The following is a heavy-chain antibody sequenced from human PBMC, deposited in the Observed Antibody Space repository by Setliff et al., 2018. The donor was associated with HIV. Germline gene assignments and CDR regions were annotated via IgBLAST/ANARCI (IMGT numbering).Heavy chain of an antibody. D-gene: IGHD7-27*01. CDR3: ARPEQANDWGYYFDS. Sequence: SETLSLTCTVSGGSISSYSYFWGWVRQPPGKGLEWIGNIYRSGSTYYYNPSLKSRVTMSVDTSKNQFSMKLSSVTAADTAVYYCARPEQANDWGYYFDSWGQGTRVTVSS. J-gene: IGHJ4*02. CDR1: GGSISSYSYF. CDR2: IYRSGSTY. V-gene: IGHV4-39*01.